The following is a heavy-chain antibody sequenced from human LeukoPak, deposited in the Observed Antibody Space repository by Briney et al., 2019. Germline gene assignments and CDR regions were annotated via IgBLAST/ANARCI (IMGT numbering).Heavy chain of an antibody. J-gene: IGHJ4*02. CDR3: ARVISGTWLWF. CDR2: IIPTLEVA. D-gene: IGHD1-14*01. CDR1: GGTFSSYA. V-gene: IGHV1-69*04. Sequence: ASVRLSCKASGGTFSSYAITWVRQAPGLGLEWMGRIIPTLEVANYAQKFQGRVTITADKSTSTAYMELSSLRPEDTAVYYCARVISGTWLWFWGQGTLVTVSS.